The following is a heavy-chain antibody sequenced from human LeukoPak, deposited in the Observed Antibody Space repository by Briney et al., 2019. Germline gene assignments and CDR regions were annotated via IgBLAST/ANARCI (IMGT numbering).Heavy chain of an antibody. CDR1: GYTFTSYY. J-gene: IGHJ4*02. Sequence: ASVKVSCKASGYTFTSYYMHWVRQAPGQGLEWMGIINPSGGSTSYAQKFKGRFTMTRDTSTSTVYMELSSLRSEDTAVYYCERYSPPGGSHYYIEYWGQGTLVTVSS. CDR3: ERYSPPGGSHYYIEY. D-gene: IGHD2-21*01. V-gene: IGHV1-46*01. CDR2: INPSGGST.